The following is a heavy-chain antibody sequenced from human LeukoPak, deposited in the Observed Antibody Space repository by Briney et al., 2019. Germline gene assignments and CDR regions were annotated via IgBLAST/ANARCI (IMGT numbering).Heavy chain of an antibody. Sequence: PGGSLRLSCAVSGITFRNYGMHWVRQAPGKGLEWVAVILYDGSKTLYADSVRGRFTISRDNSKNTLYLQLNSLRAEDTAVYYCARGESFAFDVWGQGTMVTVSS. CDR1: GITFRNYG. CDR2: ILYDGSKT. V-gene: IGHV3-33*01. J-gene: IGHJ3*01. CDR3: ARGESFAFDV.